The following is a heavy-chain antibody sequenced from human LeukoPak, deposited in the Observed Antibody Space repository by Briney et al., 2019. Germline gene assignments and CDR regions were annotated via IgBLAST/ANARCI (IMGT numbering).Heavy chain of an antibody. CDR3: AKSSGFGAARYYFDY. CDR1: GFSFSSYV. D-gene: IGHD3-16*01. CDR2: IRGSGDST. Sequence: GGSLRLSCAASGFSFSSYVMSWVRQAPGKGLEWVSAIRGSGDSTYYADSVKGRFTISRDNSENTLYLQMNSLRAEDTAVYYCAKSSGFGAARYYFDYWGQGTLVTVSS. V-gene: IGHV3-23*01. J-gene: IGHJ4*02.